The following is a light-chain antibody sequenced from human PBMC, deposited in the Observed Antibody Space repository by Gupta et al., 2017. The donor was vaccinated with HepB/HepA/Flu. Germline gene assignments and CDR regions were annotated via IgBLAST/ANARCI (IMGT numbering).Light chain of an antibody. Sequence: QPVLTQPPSASASLGASVTLTCTLSSGYSNYKVDWYQQRPGKGPRVVMRVGTGGIVGYKGGGSPDPCSVLGSALNRYVTIKNXQXEEESDXNCGEDHGSGSNCVRVFGGGTKLTVL. CDR2: VGTGGIVG. J-gene: IGLJ3*02. CDR1: SGYSNYK. CDR3: GEDHGSGSNCVRV. V-gene: IGLV9-49*01.